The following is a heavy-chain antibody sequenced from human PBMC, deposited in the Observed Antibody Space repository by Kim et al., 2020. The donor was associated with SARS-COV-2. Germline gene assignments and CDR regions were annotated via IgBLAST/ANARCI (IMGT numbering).Heavy chain of an antibody. CDR2: SACGLGT. Sequence: SACGLGTHYAADVRGRFTISRDNSKSTLFLQMSSLRVEDTAVYYCEASDFWGQGALVTVSS. CDR3: EASDF. V-gene: IGHV3-23*01. J-gene: IGHJ4*02.